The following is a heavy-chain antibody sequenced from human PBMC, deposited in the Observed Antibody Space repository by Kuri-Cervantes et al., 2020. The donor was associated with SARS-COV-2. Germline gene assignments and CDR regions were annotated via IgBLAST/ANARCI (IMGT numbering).Heavy chain of an antibody. CDR3: ARRPGGVLGAFDI. D-gene: IGHD3-16*01. CDR2: IYPGDSDT. J-gene: IGHJ3*02. Sequence: GESLKISCKGSGYSFTSYWIGWVRQMPGKGLEWMGIIYPGDSDTRYSPSFQGQVTISADKSIKTAYLQWSSLQASDTAIYYCARRPGGVLGAFDIWGPGQGSPSPQ. V-gene: IGHV5-51*01. CDR1: GYSFTSYW.